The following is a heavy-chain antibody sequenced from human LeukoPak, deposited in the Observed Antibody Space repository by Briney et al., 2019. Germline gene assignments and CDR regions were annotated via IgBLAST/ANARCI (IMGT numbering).Heavy chain of an antibody. CDR1: GFTFSSYA. CDR2: ISGSGGST. Sequence: GGSLRLSCAASGFTFSSYAMSWVRQAPGKGLEWVSGISGSGGSTYYADSVKGRFTISRDNAKNSLYLQMNSLRAEDTALYYCAKGEGGSGSYYNDAFDIWGQGTMVTVSS. CDR3: AKGEGGSGSYYNDAFDI. J-gene: IGHJ3*02. V-gene: IGHV3-23*01. D-gene: IGHD3-10*01.